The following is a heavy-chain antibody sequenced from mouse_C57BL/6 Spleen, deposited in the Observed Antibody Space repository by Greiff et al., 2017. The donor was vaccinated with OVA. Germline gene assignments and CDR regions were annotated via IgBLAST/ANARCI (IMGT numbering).Heavy chain of an antibody. CDR3: ARSEGWLEEYYAMDY. Sequence: QVQLKQPGAELVKPGASVKLSCKASGYTFTSYWMHWVKQRPGRGLEWIGRIDPNSGGTKYNEKFKSKATLTVDKPSSTAYMQLSSLTSEDSAVYYCARSEGWLEEYYAMDYWGQGTSVTVSS. V-gene: IGHV1-72*01. D-gene: IGHD2-3*01. J-gene: IGHJ4*01. CDR2: IDPNSGGT. CDR1: GYTFTSYW.